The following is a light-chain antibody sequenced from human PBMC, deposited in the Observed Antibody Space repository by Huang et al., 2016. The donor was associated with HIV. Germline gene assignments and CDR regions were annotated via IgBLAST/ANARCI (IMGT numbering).Light chain of an antibody. V-gene: IGKV2-29*02. CDR3: MQGIHLSSP. J-gene: IGKJ4*01. Sequence: SQTPLSLSVTPGQPASISCKSSQSLLHSDGKTYLYWYVQKAVHSPQLLMYEVSIRFSGVPDRFSGSGSGTSFTLMISRVEAEDVGVYYCMQGIHLSSPFGGGTKIEI. CDR1: QSLLHSDGKTY. CDR2: EVS.